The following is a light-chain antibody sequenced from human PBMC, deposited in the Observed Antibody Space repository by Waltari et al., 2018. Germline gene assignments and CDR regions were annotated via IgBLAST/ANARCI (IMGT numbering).Light chain of an antibody. V-gene: IGLV2-14*03. Sequence: QSALTQPASVSGSPGQSTTISCPGTKSDVGFYQYVSWYQQHPGKAPKVIIYAVSQRPSGISNRFSGSKSGNTASLIISGLQADDEADYYCKSYTGTGSWVFGGGTKLTVL. J-gene: IGLJ3*02. CDR1: KSDVGFYQY. CDR3: KSYTGTGSWV. CDR2: AVS.